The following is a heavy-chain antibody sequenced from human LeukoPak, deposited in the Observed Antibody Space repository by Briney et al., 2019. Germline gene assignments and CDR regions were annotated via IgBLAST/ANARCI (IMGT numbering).Heavy chain of an antibody. Sequence: SETLSLTCTVSGGSISSYYWSWILQPPGKGLEWIGYTSYSGSTNYNPSLKSRVTISVDTSKNQFSLKLSSVTAADTAVYYCAKYVWGSYPTFEDYWGQGTLVTVSS. CDR2: TSYSGST. CDR1: GGSISSYY. D-gene: IGHD3-16*02. CDR3: AKYVWGSYPTFEDY. J-gene: IGHJ4*02. V-gene: IGHV4-59*01.